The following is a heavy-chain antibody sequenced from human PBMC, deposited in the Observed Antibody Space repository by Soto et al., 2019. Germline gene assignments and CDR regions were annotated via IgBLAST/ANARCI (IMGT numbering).Heavy chain of an antibody. Sequence: ASVKVSCKGAGYTFSNYYMHWVRQAPGQGLEWMGIINPSGDSTSYAQEFQGRVTMTRETSTSTLYMELSSLRSEDTAVYYCARATRSGSPHFDHWGQGTLVPVSS. D-gene: IGHD5-12*01. J-gene: IGHJ4*02. CDR3: ARATRSGSPHFDH. CDR1: GYTFSNYY. CDR2: INPSGDST. V-gene: IGHV1-46*01.